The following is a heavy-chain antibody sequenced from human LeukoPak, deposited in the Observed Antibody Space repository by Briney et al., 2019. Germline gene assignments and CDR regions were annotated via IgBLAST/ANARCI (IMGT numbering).Heavy chain of an antibody. Sequence: GGSLRLSCAASGFTFSGHLMSWVRQAPGKGLEWVANINQGGSDKYYVDSVKGRFTISRDNANNLLYLQMNSLRGEDAAVYYCTRDRSRAEDDWGQGTLVTVSS. D-gene: IGHD1-14*01. V-gene: IGHV3-7*01. CDR3: TRDRSRAEDD. CDR1: GFTFSGHL. J-gene: IGHJ4*02. CDR2: INQGGSDK.